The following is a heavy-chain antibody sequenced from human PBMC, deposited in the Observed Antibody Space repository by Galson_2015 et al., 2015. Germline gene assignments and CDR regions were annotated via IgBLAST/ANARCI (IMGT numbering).Heavy chain of an antibody. D-gene: IGHD3-22*01. CDR2: IWYDGSNK. J-gene: IGHJ4*02. CDR3: ARDWVYDSSGYLDS. Sequence: SLRLSCAASGFTFSSYGMHWVRQAPGKGLEWVAVIWYDGSNKYYADSVKGRFTISRDNSKNTLYLQMNSLRAEDTAVYYCARDWVYDSSGYLDSWGQGTLVTVSS. V-gene: IGHV3-33*01. CDR1: GFTFSSYG.